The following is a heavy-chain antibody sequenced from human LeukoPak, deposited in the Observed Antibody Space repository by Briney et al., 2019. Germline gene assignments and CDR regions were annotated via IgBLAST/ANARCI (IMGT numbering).Heavy chain of an antibody. CDR2: VSAYNGNT. D-gene: IGHD1-26*01. CDR1: GYTFTTYG. Sequence: ASVKVSCKASGYTFTTYGISWVRQAPGQGLEWMGWVSAYNGNTNYAQKLQGRVTMTTDTSANTAYMELGSLRSEDTAVYYCASQHDVLGGMDVWGQGTTVTVSS. V-gene: IGHV1-18*01. J-gene: IGHJ6*02. CDR3: ASQHDVLGGMDV.